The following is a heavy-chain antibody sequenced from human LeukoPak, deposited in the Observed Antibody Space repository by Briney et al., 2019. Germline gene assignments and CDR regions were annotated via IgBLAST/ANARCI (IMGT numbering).Heavy chain of an antibody. V-gene: IGHV4-34*01. Sequence: SETLSLTCAVYGGSFSGYYWSWIRQPPGKGLEWIGEINHSGSTNYNPSLKSRVTISVDTSKNQFSLKLSSVTAADTAVYYCARRDGYIFAYDYWGQGTLVTVSS. CDR2: INHSGST. J-gene: IGHJ4*02. CDR3: ARRDGYIFAYDY. D-gene: IGHD5-24*01. CDR1: GGSFSGYY.